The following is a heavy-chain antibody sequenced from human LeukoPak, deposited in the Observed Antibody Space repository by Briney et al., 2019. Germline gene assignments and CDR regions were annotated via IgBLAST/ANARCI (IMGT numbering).Heavy chain of an antibody. CDR2: ISSSSSTI. CDR3: ARDPYWLELERQPLDY. CDR1: GGSISSSN. D-gene: IGHD1-1*01. V-gene: IGHV3-48*04. J-gene: IGHJ4*02. Sequence: PSGTLSLTCAVSGGSISSSNWWSWVRQPPGKGLEWVSYISSSSSTIYYADSVKGRFTISRDNAKNSLYLQMNSLRAEDTAVYYCARDPYWLELERQPLDYWGQGTLVTVSS.